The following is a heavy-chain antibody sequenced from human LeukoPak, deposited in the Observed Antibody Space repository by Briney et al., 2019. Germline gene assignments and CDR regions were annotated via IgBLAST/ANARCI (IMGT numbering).Heavy chain of an antibody. CDR3: ARGASKVVSAFDI. V-gene: IGHV1-18*01. D-gene: IGHD3-22*01. CDR2: ISAYNGKT. J-gene: IGHJ3*02. Sequence: ASVKVSCKASGYTFTSYGISWVRQAPGQGLEWMGWISAYNGKTNYAQNLQGRVTMTTDTSTSTAYMELSSLRSEDTAVYYCARGASKVVSAFDIWGQGTMVTVSS. CDR1: GYTFTSYG.